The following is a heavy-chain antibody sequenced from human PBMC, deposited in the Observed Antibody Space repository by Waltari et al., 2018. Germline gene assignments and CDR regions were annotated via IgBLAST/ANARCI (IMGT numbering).Heavy chain of an antibody. CDR2: SSSTGSII. Sequence: EVQLVESGGNLVQPGGSPRLSRAASGLPFSDYEMNWVRQAPGKGLEWVAYSSSTGSIIYYADSVKGRFTNSRDNAKNSLFLQMNSLRADDTAVYYCVRVASRRAGGDYWGQGTLVTVSS. CDR3: VRVASRRAGGDY. J-gene: IGHJ4*02. V-gene: IGHV3-48*03. CDR1: GLPFSDYE.